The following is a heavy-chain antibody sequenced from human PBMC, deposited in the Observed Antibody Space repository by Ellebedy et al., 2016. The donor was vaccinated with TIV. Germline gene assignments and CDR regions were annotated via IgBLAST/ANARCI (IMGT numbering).Heavy chain of an antibody. CDR2: INPSGGST. J-gene: IGHJ5*02. CDR3: ARVAGRYWFDP. CDR1: GYTFTSYY. V-gene: IGHV1-46*01. Sequence: AASVKVSCKASGYTFTSYYMHWVRQAPGQGLEWMGIINPSGGSTSSAQKFQGGVTMTTDTSTSTAYMELRSLRSDDTAVYYCARVAGRYWFDPWGQGTLVTVSS. D-gene: IGHD3-9*01.